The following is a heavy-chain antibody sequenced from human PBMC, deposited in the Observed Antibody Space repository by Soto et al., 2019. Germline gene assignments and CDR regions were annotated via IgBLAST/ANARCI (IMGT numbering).Heavy chain of an antibody. V-gene: IGHV3-30*18. Sequence: GGSLRLSCVGSGFTFSSYGMHWVRQSPGKGLECVAVISDTGSSHYYAASVEGRFTISRENSKNTLSLHMDRLRVEDTAVYYCAKDRGGDCPDNSCYFGADYWGQGTPVTVSS. D-gene: IGHD2-2*01. J-gene: IGHJ4*02. CDR3: AKDRGGDCPDNSCYFGADY. CDR2: ISDTGSSH. CDR1: GFTFSSYG.